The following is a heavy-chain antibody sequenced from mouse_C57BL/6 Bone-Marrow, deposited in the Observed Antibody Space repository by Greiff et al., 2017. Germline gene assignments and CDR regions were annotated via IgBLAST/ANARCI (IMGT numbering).Heavy chain of an antibody. D-gene: IGHD2-2*01. J-gene: IGHJ3*01. CDR3: ARLEGYDGPWFAY. Sequence: QVQLKQPGTELVKPGASVKLSCKASGYTFTSYWMHWVKQRPGQGLEWIGNINPSNGGTNYNEKFKSEATLTVDKSSSTAYMQLSSLTSEDSAVYYCARLEGYDGPWFAYWGQGTLVTVSA. CDR2: INPSNGGT. CDR1: GYTFTSYW. V-gene: IGHV1-53*01.